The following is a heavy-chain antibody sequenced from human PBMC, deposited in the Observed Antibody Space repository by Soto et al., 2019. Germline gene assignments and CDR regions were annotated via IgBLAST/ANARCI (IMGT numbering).Heavy chain of an antibody. CDR1: GYTLTELS. Sequence: GASLKVSCKVSGYTLTELSMHWVRQAPGKGLEWMGGFDPEDGETIYAQKFQGRVTMTEDTSTDTAYMELSSLRSEDTAVYYCAREYYDILTGYYHYYGMDVWGQGTTVTVSS. D-gene: IGHD3-9*01. V-gene: IGHV1-24*01. J-gene: IGHJ6*02. CDR3: AREYYDILTGYYHYYGMDV. CDR2: FDPEDGET.